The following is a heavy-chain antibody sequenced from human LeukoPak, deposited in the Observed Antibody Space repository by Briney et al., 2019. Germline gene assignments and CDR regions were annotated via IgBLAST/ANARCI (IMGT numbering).Heavy chain of an antibody. CDR1: GFTFRSYG. D-gene: IGHD7-27*01. Sequence: GGSLRLSCVASGFTFRSYGMHWVRQAPGKGLEWVAFIRYDGSNKYYADSVKGRFTISTNNSKNTLYLQMNSLIPEDTAVYYCATRKLGNDYWGQGALVTVSS. CDR2: IRYDGSNK. J-gene: IGHJ4*02. V-gene: IGHV3-30*02. CDR3: ATRKLGNDY.